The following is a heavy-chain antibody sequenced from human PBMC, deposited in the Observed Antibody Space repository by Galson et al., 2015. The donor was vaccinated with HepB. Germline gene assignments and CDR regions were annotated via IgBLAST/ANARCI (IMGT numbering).Heavy chain of an antibody. Sequence: SAKVSCKASGGTFSSYAISWVRQAPGQGLEWMGGIIPMFGTANYAQKFQGRVTITADGYMSTVYMELSSLRSEDTAVYYCARVGRGDALDIWGQGTMVTVSS. CDR3: ARVGRGDALDI. V-gene: IGHV1-69*13. J-gene: IGHJ3*02. CDR1: GGTFSSYA. D-gene: IGHD1-26*01. CDR2: IIPMFGTA.